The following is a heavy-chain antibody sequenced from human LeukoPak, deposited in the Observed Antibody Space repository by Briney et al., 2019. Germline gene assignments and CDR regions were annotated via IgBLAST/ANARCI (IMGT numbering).Heavy chain of an antibody. CDR1: GFTFSSYT. CDR3: ARDVGGYAFDY. CDR2: MSYDGSHK. V-gene: IGHV3-30*04. D-gene: IGHD5-12*01. J-gene: IGHJ4*02. Sequence: GGSLRLSCVASGFTFSSYTLHWVRQAPGKGLEWVAVMSYDGSHKFHADSVKGRFTISRDNSKNTLYLQMNSLRAEDTAIYFCARDVGGYAFDYWGQGTLVTVSS.